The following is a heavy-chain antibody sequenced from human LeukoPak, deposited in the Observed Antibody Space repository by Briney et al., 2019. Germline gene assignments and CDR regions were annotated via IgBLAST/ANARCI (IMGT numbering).Heavy chain of an antibody. J-gene: IGHJ4*02. V-gene: IGHV4-34*01. D-gene: IGHD1-26*01. CDR1: GGSFSGYY. CDR2: INHSGST. CDR3: ARGQTIVGATGDF. Sequence: SETLSLACAVYGGSFSGYYWSWIRQPPGKGLEWIGEINHSGSTNYNPSLKSRVTISVDTSKNQFSLKLSSVTAADTAVYYCARGQTIVGATGDFWGQGTLVTVSS.